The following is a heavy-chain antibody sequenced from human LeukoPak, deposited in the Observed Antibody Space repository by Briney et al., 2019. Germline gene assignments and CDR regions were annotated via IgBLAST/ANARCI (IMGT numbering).Heavy chain of an antibody. CDR2: INPNSGGT. D-gene: IGHD5-12*01. CDR3: ARDRGYSGYDPRHY. V-gene: IGHV1-2*06. CDR1: GYTFTGYY. J-gene: IGHJ4*02. Sequence: ASVKVSCKASGYTFTGYYMHWVRQAPGQGLEWMGRINPNSGGTNYAQRFQGRVTMTRDTSISTAYMELSRLRSDDTAVYYCARDRGYSGYDPRHYWGQGTLVTVSS.